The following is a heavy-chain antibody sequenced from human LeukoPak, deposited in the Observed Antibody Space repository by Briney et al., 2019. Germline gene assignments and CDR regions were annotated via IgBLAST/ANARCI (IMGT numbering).Heavy chain of an antibody. CDR1: GGSISSSGYY. V-gene: IGHV4-39*07. D-gene: IGHD5-18*01. Sequence: SETLSLTCTVSGGSISSSGYYWGWIRQTPGKGLEWIGSIYYSGSNYHNPSLKSRVSMSVDTSKNQFSLKLSSVTAADTAVYYCANMGYSYAPGLFDPWGQGTLVTVSS. J-gene: IGHJ5*02. CDR3: ANMGYSYAPGLFDP. CDR2: IYYSGSN.